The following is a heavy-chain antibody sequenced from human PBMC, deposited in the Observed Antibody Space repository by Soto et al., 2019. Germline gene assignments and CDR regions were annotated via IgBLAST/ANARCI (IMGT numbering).Heavy chain of an antibody. Sequence: SETLSLTCTVSGASIGNNNWWSWVRQPPGMGLEWIGEVYHSGATNYNPALRSRVTISVDRSKNQFSLKLSSVAAADTAVYYCARGGYSYGANFDYWGQGTLVTVSS. CDR1: GASIGNNNW. CDR3: ARGGYSYGANFDY. J-gene: IGHJ4*02. V-gene: IGHV4-4*02. D-gene: IGHD5-18*01. CDR2: VYHSGAT.